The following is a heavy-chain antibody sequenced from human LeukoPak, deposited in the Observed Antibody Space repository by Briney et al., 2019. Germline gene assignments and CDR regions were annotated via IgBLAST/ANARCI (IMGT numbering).Heavy chain of an antibody. CDR1: GYTFTSYG. CDR2: INPSGGST. D-gene: IGHD6-25*01. V-gene: IGHV1-46*01. CDR3: ARSGVGLDV. J-gene: IGHJ6*02. Sequence: ASVKVSCKASGYTFTSYGIIWVRQAPGQGLEWMGIINPSGGSTSYAQKFQGRVTMTRDTSTSTVYMELSSLRSEDTAVYYCARSGVGLDVWGQGTTVTVSS.